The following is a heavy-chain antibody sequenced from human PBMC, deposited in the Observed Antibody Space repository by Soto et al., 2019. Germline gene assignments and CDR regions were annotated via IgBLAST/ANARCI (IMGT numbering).Heavy chain of an antibody. CDR3: AREYYDFWSGYRAYYYYMDV. CDR2: IIPILGIA. V-gene: IGHV1-69*04. CDR1: GGSFSSYT. D-gene: IGHD3-3*01. J-gene: IGHJ6*03. Sequence: SVKVSCKASGGSFSSYTISWVRQAPGQGLEWMGRIIPILGIANYAQKFQGRVTITADKSTSTAYMELSSLRSEDTAVYYCAREYYDFWSGYRAYYYYMDVWGKGTTVTVSS.